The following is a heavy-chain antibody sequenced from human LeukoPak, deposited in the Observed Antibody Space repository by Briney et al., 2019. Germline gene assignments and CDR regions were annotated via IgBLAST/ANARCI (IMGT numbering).Heavy chain of an antibody. J-gene: IGHJ4*02. CDR3: ARQSPGIAVVLYYFDY. V-gene: IGHV4-39*01. Sequence: PSETLSLTCTVSGGSISSSSYYWGWIRQPPGKGLERIGSIYYSGSTYYNPSLKSRVTISVDTSKNQFSLKLSSVTAADTAVYYCARQSPGIAVVLYYFDYWGQGTLVTVSS. CDR1: GGSISSSSYY. D-gene: IGHD6-19*01. CDR2: IYYSGST.